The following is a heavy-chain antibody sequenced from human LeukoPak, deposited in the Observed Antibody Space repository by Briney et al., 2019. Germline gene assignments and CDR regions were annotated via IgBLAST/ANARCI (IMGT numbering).Heavy chain of an antibody. Sequence: SETLSLTCSVSGGSISSYYWSWIRQPAGKGVEWIGRIYSSGSSNYNPSLKSRVTMSVDTSKNQFSLQLSSVTAADTAVYYCAREVTSGLYLLDYWGQGTLVTVSS. D-gene: IGHD6-19*01. J-gene: IGHJ4*02. V-gene: IGHV4-4*07. CDR2: IYSSGSS. CDR1: GGSISSYY. CDR3: AREVTSGLYLLDY.